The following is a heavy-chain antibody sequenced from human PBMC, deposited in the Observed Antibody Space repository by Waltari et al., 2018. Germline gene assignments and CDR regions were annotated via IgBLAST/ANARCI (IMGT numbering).Heavy chain of an antibody. D-gene: IGHD1-7*01. Sequence: QAQLVQSGAEVKKPGASVKVSCKASGYTFTSYEINWVRQATGQGLEWMGWMNPNSGNTGYAQKVQGRVTITRDTSTSTAYMELSSLRSEDTAVYYCARSPYNWNYAWFDPWGQGTLVTVSS. V-gene: IGHV1-8*01. CDR2: MNPNSGNT. CDR1: GYTFTSYE. CDR3: ARSPYNWNYAWFDP. J-gene: IGHJ5*02.